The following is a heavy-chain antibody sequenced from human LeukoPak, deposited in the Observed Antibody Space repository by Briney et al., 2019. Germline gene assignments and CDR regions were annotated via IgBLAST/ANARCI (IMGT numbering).Heavy chain of an antibody. V-gene: IGHV3-30*01. Sequence: GRSLRLSCAASGFTFSSYAMHWVRQAPGKGLEWVAVISYDGSNKYYADSVKGRFTISRDNSKNTLYLQMNSLRAEDTAVYYCAGDSRAARRHYYYMDVWGKGTTVTVSS. D-gene: IGHD6-6*01. CDR3: AGDSRAARRHYYYMDV. CDR1: GFTFSSYA. CDR2: ISYDGSNK. J-gene: IGHJ6*03.